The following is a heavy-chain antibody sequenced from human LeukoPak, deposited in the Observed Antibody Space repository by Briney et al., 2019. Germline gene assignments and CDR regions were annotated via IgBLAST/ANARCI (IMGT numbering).Heavy chain of an antibody. J-gene: IGHJ4*02. CDR1: GFAFSSYE. D-gene: IGHD3-22*01. CDR2: IKDEGGER. V-gene: IGHV3-7*01. CDR3: ARGRANYYDSSGSYYKGYYFDY. Sequence: GGSLRLSCAASGFAFSSYEMNWVRQVPGKGLEWVANIKDEGGERYYVDSVKGRFVISRDDAKKSLYLQMNSLRAEDTAVYFCARGRANYYDSSGSYYKGYYFDYWGQGTLVTVSS.